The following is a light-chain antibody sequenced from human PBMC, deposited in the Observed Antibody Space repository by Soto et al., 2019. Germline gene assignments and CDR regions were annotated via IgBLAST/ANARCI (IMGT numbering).Light chain of an antibody. J-gene: IGLJ3*02. CDR3: CSYAGTYTPWV. CDR1: SSDVGGYNY. Sequence: QSALTQPRSVSGSPGQSVTISCTGTSSDVGGYNYVSWYQQYPGKAPKLIIYDVSKRPSGVPDRFSGSKSGNTASLTISGLQAEDEADYCCCSYAGTYTPWVFGGGTKLTVL. CDR2: DVS. V-gene: IGLV2-11*01.